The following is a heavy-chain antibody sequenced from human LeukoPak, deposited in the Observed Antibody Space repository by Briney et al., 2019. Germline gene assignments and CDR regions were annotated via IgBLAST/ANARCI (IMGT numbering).Heavy chain of an antibody. CDR1: GFTFSSNS. CDR3: VRDWGYTGNFEF. J-gene: IGHJ4*02. CDR2: ISSSSSFI. V-gene: IGHV3-21*01. D-gene: IGHD5-12*01. Sequence: GGSLRLSCAASGFTFSSNSINWVRQAPGKGLEWVSSISSSSSFIYYADSVKGRFTISRDNAKNSVFLQMNSLRDEDTAVYYCVRDWGYTGNFEFWGQGALVTVCS.